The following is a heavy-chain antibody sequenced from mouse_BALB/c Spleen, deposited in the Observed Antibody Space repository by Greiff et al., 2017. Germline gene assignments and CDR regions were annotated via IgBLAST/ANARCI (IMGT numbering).Heavy chain of an antibody. J-gene: IGHJ4*01. D-gene: IGHD1-2*01. CDR2: INPYNDGT. Sequence: EVQLQQSGPELVKPGASVKMSCKASGYTFTSYVMHWVKQKPGQGLEWIGYINPYNDGTKYNEKFKGKATLTSDKSSSTAYMELSSLTSEDSAVYYCARSLTTAYYAMDYWGQGTSVTVSS. V-gene: IGHV1-14*01. CDR1: GYTFTSYV. CDR3: ARSLTTAYYAMDY.